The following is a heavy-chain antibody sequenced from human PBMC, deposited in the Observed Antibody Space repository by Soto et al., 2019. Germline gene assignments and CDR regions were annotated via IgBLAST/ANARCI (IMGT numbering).Heavy chain of an antibody. CDR1: GFTFSSYG. V-gene: IGHV3-30*18. CDR3: AKDRWVRQLRSYFDY. D-gene: IGHD4-17*01. CDR2: ISYDGINK. Sequence: QVQLVESGGGVVQPGRSLRLSCAASGFTFSSYGMHWVRQAPGKGLEWVAFISYDGINKYYADSVKGRFTISRVNSKNTLYLQMSSLRAEETAVYYCAKDRWVRQLRSYFDYWGQGTLVTVSS. J-gene: IGHJ4*02.